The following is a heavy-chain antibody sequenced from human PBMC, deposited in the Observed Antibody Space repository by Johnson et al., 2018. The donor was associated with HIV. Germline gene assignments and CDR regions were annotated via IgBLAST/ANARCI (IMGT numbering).Heavy chain of an antibody. V-gene: IGHV3-66*02. CDR2: IYSGGST. J-gene: IGHJ3*02. CDR3: ASSPMRYSSSAYAFDI. CDR1: GFTVSSNY. Sequence: MLLVESGGGLVQPGGSLRLSCAASGFTVSSNYMSWVRQAPGKWLEWVSVIYSGGSTYYADSVKGRFTISRDNSKNTLYLQMNSRRAEDTAVYYCASSPMRYSSSAYAFDIWGQGTIVTVSS. D-gene: IGHD6-6*01.